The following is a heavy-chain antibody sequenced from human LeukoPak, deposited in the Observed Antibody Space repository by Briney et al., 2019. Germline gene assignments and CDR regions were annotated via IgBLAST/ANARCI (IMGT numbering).Heavy chain of an antibody. CDR3: AKDGLDCSGGSCYYYYYMDV. CDR2: ISFSGGST. D-gene: IGHD2-15*01. Sequence: GGSLRLSCAASGFTFTSYAMTWVRQAPGKGLEWVSAISFSGGSTYYADSVKGRFTISRDNSKNTLYLQMNSLRAEDTAIYYCAKDGLDCSGGSCYYYYYMDVWGKGTTVTVS. J-gene: IGHJ6*03. CDR1: GFTFTSYA. V-gene: IGHV3-23*01.